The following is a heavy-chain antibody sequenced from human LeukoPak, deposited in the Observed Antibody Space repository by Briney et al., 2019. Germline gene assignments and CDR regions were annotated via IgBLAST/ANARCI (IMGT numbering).Heavy chain of an antibody. V-gene: IGHV5-51*01. D-gene: IGHD4-17*01. CDR3: ARQSTVTNLVRLVAFDI. CDR1: GYSFTSYW. Sequence: GESLKISCKGSGYSFTSYWIGWVRQMPGKGLEWMGIIYPGDSDTRYSPSFQGQVTISADKSISTAYLQWSSLKASDTAMYYCARQSTVTNLVRLVAFDIWGQGTMVSVSS. CDR2: IYPGDSDT. J-gene: IGHJ3*02.